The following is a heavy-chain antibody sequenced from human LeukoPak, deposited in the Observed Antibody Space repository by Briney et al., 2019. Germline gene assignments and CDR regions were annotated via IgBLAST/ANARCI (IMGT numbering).Heavy chain of an antibody. Sequence: SETLSLTCDVTGVSISSSSCYWGWLRQPPGKGLEWIVSIFHTGSAYYNSSLKSRVTLSVATSKNQFSLNLSSVTAADTAVYYCARHDYDYTDKNWFDPWGQGTLVTVSS. CDR1: GVSISSSSCY. CDR2: IFHTGSA. CDR3: ARHDYDYTDKNWFDP. J-gene: IGHJ5*02. D-gene: IGHD3-16*01. V-gene: IGHV4-39*01.